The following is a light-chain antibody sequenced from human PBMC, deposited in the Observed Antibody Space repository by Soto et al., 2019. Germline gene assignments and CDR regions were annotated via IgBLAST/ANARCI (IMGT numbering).Light chain of an antibody. V-gene: IGKV3-20*01. CDR1: KSVSSSY. Sequence: EIVLTQSPGTLSLSPGERATLSCRARKSVSSSYLAWYQQKPGQAPRLLIYGASIRATGIPDRFSGSGSGTDFTLTISRLETEDFAVYYCQQYGSSPRTFGQGTKVEIK. CDR3: QQYGSSPRT. CDR2: GAS. J-gene: IGKJ1*01.